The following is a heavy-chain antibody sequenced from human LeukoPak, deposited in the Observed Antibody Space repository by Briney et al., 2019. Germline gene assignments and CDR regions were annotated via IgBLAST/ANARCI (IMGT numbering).Heavy chain of an antibody. D-gene: IGHD3-10*01. Sequence: SETLSLTCTVSGGSISSYYWSWIRQPPGKGLEWIGYIYYSGSTNYNPSLKSRVTISVDTSKNQFSLKLSSVTAADTAVYYCARHFIGKGYVDYWGQGTLVTVSS. CDR1: GGSISSYY. CDR2: IYYSGST. J-gene: IGHJ4*02. V-gene: IGHV4-59*08. CDR3: ARHFIGKGYVDY.